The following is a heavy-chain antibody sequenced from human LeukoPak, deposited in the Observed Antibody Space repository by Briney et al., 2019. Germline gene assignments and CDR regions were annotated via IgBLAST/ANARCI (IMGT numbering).Heavy chain of an antibody. V-gene: IGHV3-30*18. J-gene: IGHJ4*02. CDR3: AKGFSSEHCSGGSCYRDYFDY. CDR2: ISYDGSNK. D-gene: IGHD2-15*01. CDR1: GFTFSDYY. Sequence: GGSLRLSCAASGFTFSDYYMSWIRQAPGKGLEWVAVISYDGSNKYYADSVKGRFTISRDNSKNTLYLQMNSLRAEDTAVYYCAKGFSSEHCSGGSCYRDYFDYWGQGTLVTVSS.